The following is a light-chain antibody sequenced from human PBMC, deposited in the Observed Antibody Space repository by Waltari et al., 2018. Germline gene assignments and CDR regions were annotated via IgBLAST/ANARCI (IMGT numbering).Light chain of an antibody. CDR2: LGS. CDR3: MQALQTPLT. Sequence: DIVMTQSPLSLPVPPGEPASISCRSSQSLLHSNRYYYLHWYLQKPGHSPHLLIHLGSNRASGVPDRFSGSGSGTDFTLKISRVEAEDVGVYYCMQALQTPLTFSGGTKVEIK. J-gene: IGKJ4*01. CDR1: QSLLHSNRYYY. V-gene: IGKV2-28*01.